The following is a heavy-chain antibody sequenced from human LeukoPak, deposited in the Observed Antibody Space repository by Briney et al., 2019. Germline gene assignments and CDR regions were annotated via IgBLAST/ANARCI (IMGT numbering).Heavy chain of an antibody. CDR3: AKYTSGTSYRGLDQ. Sequence: PGGSLRLSCGASGLTVSSHAMSWVRQAPGKGLEWVSTIIGSAVNTYYADSVKGRFTISRDDSKNTVYLQMNSLRAEDTAVYSCAKYTSGTSYRGLDQWGQGTLVTVSS. D-gene: IGHD3-10*01. J-gene: IGHJ4*02. V-gene: IGHV3-23*01. CDR2: IIGSAVNT. CDR1: GLTVSSHA.